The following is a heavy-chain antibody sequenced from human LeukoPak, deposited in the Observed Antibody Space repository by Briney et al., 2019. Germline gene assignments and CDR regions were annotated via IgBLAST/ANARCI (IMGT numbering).Heavy chain of an antibody. Sequence: GGSLRLSCAGSGFTFSSYDMNWIRQAPGKGLEWVSYISISSSTIYYAESVKGRFTISRDNAKNSLYLQVNSLRAEDTAIYYCARGPPLFDPWGQGTLVTVSS. V-gene: IGHV3-48*01. CDR1: GFTFSSYD. CDR3: ARGPPLFDP. J-gene: IGHJ5*02. CDR2: ISISSSTI.